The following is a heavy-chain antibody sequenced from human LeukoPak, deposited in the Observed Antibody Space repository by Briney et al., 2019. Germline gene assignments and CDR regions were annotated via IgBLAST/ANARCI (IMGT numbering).Heavy chain of an antibody. CDR3: ARQLPTADYYDSSGTSDY. Sequence: SETLSLTCAVYGGSFSGYYWSWIRQPPGKGLEWIGEINHSGSTNYNPSLKSRVTISVDTSKNQFSLKLSSVTAADTAVYYCARQLPTADYYDSSGTSDYWGQGTLVTVSS. CDR1: GGSFSGYY. CDR2: INHSGST. J-gene: IGHJ4*02. D-gene: IGHD3-22*01. V-gene: IGHV4-34*01.